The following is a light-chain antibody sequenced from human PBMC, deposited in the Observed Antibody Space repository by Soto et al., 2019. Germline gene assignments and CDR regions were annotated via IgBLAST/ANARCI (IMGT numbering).Light chain of an antibody. CDR1: QSITYW. CDR3: QQYHSFSFT. V-gene: IGKV1-5*01. Sequence: DIQMTQSPSSLSASVGDRVTITCRASQSITYWLAWYQQKPGRAPKLLIYDVFNLQSGVPSRFSGSGSGTEFTLTISSLQPDASATYCQQYHSFSFTFGQGTKLEIK. J-gene: IGKJ2*01. CDR2: DVF.